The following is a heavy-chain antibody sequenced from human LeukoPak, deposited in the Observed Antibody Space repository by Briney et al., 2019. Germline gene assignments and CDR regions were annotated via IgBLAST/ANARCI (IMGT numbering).Heavy chain of an antibody. Sequence: GESLKISCKGSGYSFTSYWIGWVRQMPGKGLEWMGIIYPGDSDTRYSPSFQGQVTVSADKSISTAYLQWSSLKASDTAMYYCATHYGSGSYYNYFDYWGQGTLVTVSS. CDR3: ATHYGSGSYYNYFDY. J-gene: IGHJ4*02. CDR2: IYPGDSDT. CDR1: GYSFTSYW. V-gene: IGHV5-51*01. D-gene: IGHD3-10*01.